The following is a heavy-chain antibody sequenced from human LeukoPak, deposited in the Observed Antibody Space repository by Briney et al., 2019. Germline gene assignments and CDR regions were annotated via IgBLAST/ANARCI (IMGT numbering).Heavy chain of an antibody. Sequence: QPGGSLRLSCAAFGFTFSRYAMHWVRQAPGKGLEWVAVISYDGSNKYYADSVKGRFTISRDNSKNTLYLQMKSLRAEDTAVYYCARPKTLLTDSLHHWGQGILVTVSS. CDR1: GFTFSRYA. J-gene: IGHJ1*01. V-gene: IGHV3-30*04. CDR3: ARPKTLLTDSLHH. D-gene: IGHD2-8*01. CDR2: ISYDGSNK.